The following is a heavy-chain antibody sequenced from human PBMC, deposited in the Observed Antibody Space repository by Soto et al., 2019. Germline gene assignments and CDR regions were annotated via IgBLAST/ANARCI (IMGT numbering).Heavy chain of an antibody. CDR1: GFTFSNYN. D-gene: IGHD4-17*01. CDR3: ARDRQTYGGNYFDY. V-gene: IGHV3-53*01. J-gene: IGHJ4*02. CDR2: ISSGGST. Sequence: GGPLRLSGAAPGFTFSNYNMNWVRQAPRKGLEWVSSISSGGSTYYADSVKGRFTISRDNSKNTLYLQMNSLRAEDTAVYYCARDRQTYGGNYFDYWGQGTLVTVSS.